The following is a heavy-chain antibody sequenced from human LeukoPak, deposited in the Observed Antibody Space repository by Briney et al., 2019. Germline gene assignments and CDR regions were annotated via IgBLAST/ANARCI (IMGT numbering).Heavy chain of an antibody. CDR1: GGTFSSYA. Sequence: TVKVSCKASGGTFSSYAISWVRQAPGQGLEWMGRIIPIFGTANYAQKFQGRVTITTDESTSTAYMELSSLRSEDTAVYYCAREDYDSSGYYYQYYFDYWGQGTLVTVSS. J-gene: IGHJ4*02. CDR3: AREDYDSSGYYYQYYFDY. CDR2: IIPIFGTA. V-gene: IGHV1-69*05. D-gene: IGHD3-22*01.